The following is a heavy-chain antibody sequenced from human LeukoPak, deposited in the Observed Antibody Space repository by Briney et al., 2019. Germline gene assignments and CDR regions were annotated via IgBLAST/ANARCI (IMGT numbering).Heavy chain of an antibody. CDR3: ARDSYADDAFDI. D-gene: IGHD2-2*01. J-gene: IGHJ3*02. V-gene: IGHV3-30-3*01. CDR2: ISYDGSNK. Sequence: GGSLRLSCAASGFTFSSYAMHWVRQAPGKGLEWVAVISYDGSNKYYADSVKGRFTISRDNSKNTLYLQMNSLRAEDTAVYYCARDSYADDAFDIWGQGTMVTVSS. CDR1: GFTFSSYA.